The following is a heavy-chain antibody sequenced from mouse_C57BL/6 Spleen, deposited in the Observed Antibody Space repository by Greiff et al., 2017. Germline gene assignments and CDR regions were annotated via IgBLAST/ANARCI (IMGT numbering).Heavy chain of an antibody. V-gene: IGHV1-52*01. CDR2: IDPSDSET. CDR1: GYTFTSYW. J-gene: IGHJ2*01. Sequence: QVQLQQPGAELVRPGSSVKLSCKASGYTFTSYWMHWVKQRPIQGLEWIGNIDPSDSETHYNQKFKDKATLTVDKSSSTAYMQLSSLTSEDSAVYYCARGGTGYCFDYWGQGTTLTVSS. D-gene: IGHD3-3*01. CDR3: ARGGTGYCFDY.